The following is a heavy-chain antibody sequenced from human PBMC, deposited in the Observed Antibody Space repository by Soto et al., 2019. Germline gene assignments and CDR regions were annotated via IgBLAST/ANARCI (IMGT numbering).Heavy chain of an antibody. V-gene: IGHV1-18*01. CDR3: ALHRLWFGEPRPFTFDY. Sequence: QVQLVQSGAEVKKPGASVKVSCKASGYTFTSYGISWVRQAPGQGLEWMGWISAYNGNTNYAQKLQGRVTMTTDTSASTAYMELRSLRSDDTAVYYCALHRLWFGEPRPFTFDYWGQGTLVTVSS. D-gene: IGHD3-10*01. CDR2: ISAYNGNT. J-gene: IGHJ4*02. CDR1: GYTFTSYG.